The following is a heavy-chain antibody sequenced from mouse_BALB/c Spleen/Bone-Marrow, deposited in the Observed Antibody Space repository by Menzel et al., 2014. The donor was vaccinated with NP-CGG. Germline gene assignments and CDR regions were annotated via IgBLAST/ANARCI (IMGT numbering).Heavy chain of an antibody. D-gene: IGHD2-1*01. V-gene: IGHV1-4*01. Sequence: VKLMESGAELAGPGASVKMSCKASGYTFTRYTMHWVKQRPGQGLEWIGYINPSSGYTNYNQKFKDKATLTADKSSSTAYMQLSSLTSEDSAVHYCARGGNYVWFAYWGQGSLVTVSA. CDR2: INPSSGYT. CDR3: ARGGNYVWFAY. CDR1: GYTFTRYT. J-gene: IGHJ3*01.